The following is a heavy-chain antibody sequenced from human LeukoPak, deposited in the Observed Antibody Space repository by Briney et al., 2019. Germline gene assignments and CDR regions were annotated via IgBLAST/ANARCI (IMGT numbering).Heavy chain of an antibody. CDR1: GLTASHNVNNA. D-gene: IGHD2-21*01. CDR3: AKAPVWNYYYGLDV. CDR2: ITTSGST. V-gene: IGHV3-23*01. J-gene: IGHJ6*02. Sequence: PEGSLRLSCAASGLTASHNVNNAMSWVRHAPGKGLEWVSGITTSGSTYYADSVKGRFTISRENSNNTLYLHMDSLRAEDTAVYYCAKAPVWNYYYGLDVWGQGTTVTVSS.